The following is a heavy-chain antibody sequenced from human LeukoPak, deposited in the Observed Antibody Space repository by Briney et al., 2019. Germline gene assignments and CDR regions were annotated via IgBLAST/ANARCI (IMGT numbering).Heavy chain of an antibody. Sequence: GGSLRLSCAASGFTFSSYGMHWVRQAPGKGLEWVAVISYDGSNKYYADSVKGRFTISRDNSKNTLYLQMNSLRAEDTAVYYCAKAGGFWSGYYNYYFDCWGQGTLVTVSS. CDR3: AKAGGFWSGYYNYYFDC. D-gene: IGHD3-3*01. CDR1: GFTFSSYG. J-gene: IGHJ4*02. CDR2: ISYDGSNK. V-gene: IGHV3-30*18.